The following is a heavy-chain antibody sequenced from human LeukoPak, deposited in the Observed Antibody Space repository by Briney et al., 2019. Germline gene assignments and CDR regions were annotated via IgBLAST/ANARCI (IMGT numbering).Heavy chain of an antibody. CDR3: ARTITMVRGVTSYGMDV. CDR2: MNPNSVNT. Sequence: GASVKVSCKASGYTFTSYDINWVRQATGQGLEWMGWMNPNSVNTAYAQMFQGRVTMTRNTSISAAYMELSSLRSEDTAVYYCARTITMVRGVTSYGMDVWGQGTTVTVSS. J-gene: IGHJ6*02. V-gene: IGHV1-8*01. D-gene: IGHD3-10*01. CDR1: GYTFTSYD.